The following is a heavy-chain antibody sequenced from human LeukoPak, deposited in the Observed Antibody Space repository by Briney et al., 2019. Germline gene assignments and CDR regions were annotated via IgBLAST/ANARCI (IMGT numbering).Heavy chain of an antibody. V-gene: IGHV3-30*03. CDR3: ATDRGALGTD. CDR2: ISYDGSNK. J-gene: IGHJ4*02. CDR1: GFTFSSYG. Sequence: PGGSLRLSCAASGFTFSSYGMHWVRQAPGKGLEWVAVISYDGSNKYYADSVKGRFTISRDSSKNSLYLQMNSLRGEDTALYFCATDRGALGTDWGQGTLVTVSS. D-gene: IGHD3-10*01.